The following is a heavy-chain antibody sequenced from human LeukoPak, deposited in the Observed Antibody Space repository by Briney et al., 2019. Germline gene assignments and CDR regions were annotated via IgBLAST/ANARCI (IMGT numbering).Heavy chain of an antibody. CDR1: GGSFSSSSSY. V-gene: IGHV4-39*01. Sequence: PSETLSLTCTVSGGSFSSSSSYWGWIPQPPGKGLEWFGSIYYSGSTYYNPSLKSRVTISVDTSKNQFSLKLNSVTAADTAVYYCARPPSGDSSGHDNWFDPWGQGTLVTVSS. J-gene: IGHJ5*02. CDR3: ARPPSGDSSGHDNWFDP. D-gene: IGHD3-22*01. CDR2: IYYSGST.